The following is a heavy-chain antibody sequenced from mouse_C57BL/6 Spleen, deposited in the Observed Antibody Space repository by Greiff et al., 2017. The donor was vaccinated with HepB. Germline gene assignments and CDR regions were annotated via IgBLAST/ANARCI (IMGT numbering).Heavy chain of an antibody. V-gene: IGHV1-80*01. CDR3: ARKLIYDGYWYYAMDY. J-gene: IGHJ4*01. CDR2: IYPGDGDT. Sequence: QVQLQQSGAELVKPGASVKISCKASGYAFSSYWMNWVKQRPGKGLEWIGQIYPGDGDTNYNGKFKGKATLTADKSSSTAYMQLSSLTSEDSAVYFCARKLIYDGYWYYAMDYWGQGTSVTVSS. CDR1: GYAFSSYW. D-gene: IGHD2-3*01.